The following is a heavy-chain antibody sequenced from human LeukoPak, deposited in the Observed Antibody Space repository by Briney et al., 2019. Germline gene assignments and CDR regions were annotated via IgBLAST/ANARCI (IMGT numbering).Heavy chain of an antibody. J-gene: IGHJ4*02. D-gene: IGHD2-15*01. CDR3: TRDEYGSGSNFFDY. CDR1: GFNFGDYA. V-gene: IGHV3-49*03. CDR2: ITNKAFGGTA. Sequence: GGSLRLSCTASGFNFGDYAMSWFRQAPEKGLEGVGFITNKAFGGTAEYAASVKGRFTIARDDSRSIAYLQMDNLRTEDTGVYYCTRDEYGSGSNFFDYWGQGTLVTVST.